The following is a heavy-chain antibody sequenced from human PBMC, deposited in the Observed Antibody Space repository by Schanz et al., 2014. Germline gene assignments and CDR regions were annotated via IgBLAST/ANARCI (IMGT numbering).Heavy chain of an antibody. CDR1: GFTFSSYA. J-gene: IGHJ3*01. CDR2: ISGSGGST. Sequence: DVQLLESGGGLVQPGGSLRLSCAASGFTFSSYAMSWVRQAPGKGLEWVSAISGSGGSTYYADSVKGRFTISRDNSKNTVYLQMNSLRSEDTAVYYCTRDRGALINHNDALDLWGQGTMVSVSS. CDR3: TRDRGALINHNDALDL. V-gene: IGHV3-23*01. D-gene: IGHD3-16*01.